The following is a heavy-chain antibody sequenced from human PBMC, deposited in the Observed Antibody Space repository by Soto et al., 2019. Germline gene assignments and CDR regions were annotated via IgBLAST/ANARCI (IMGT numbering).Heavy chain of an antibody. CDR1: GFIFSSFG. J-gene: IGHJ4*02. CDR3: VRDLLGSGGHFDY. CDR2: IWYDGSNT. D-gene: IGHD7-27*01. V-gene: IGHV3-33*01. Sequence: GGALRLSCAASGFIFSSFGMHWVRQAPGKGLEWVAHIWYDGSNTYYADSVKGRFTISRDNSRNTLYLQMNSLRAEDTAVYHCVRDLLGSGGHFDYWGQGTPVTVSS.